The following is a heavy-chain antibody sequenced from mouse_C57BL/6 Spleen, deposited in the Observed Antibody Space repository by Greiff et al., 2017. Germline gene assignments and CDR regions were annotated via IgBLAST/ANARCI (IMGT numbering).Heavy chain of an antibody. CDR2: IDPSDSYT. D-gene: IGHD1-1*01. J-gene: IGHJ2*01. CDR1: GYTFTSYW. Sequence: QVQLQQPGAELVRPGTSVKLSCKASGYTFTSYWMHWVKQRPGQGLEWIGVIDPSDSYTNYNQKFKGKATLTVDTSSSTAYMQLSSLTSEDSAVYYCARRATVVAHFDYWGQGTTLTGSS. V-gene: IGHV1-59*01. CDR3: ARRATVVAHFDY.